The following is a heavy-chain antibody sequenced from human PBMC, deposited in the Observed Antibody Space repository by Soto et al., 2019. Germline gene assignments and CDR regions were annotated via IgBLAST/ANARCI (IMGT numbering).Heavy chain of an antibody. Sequence: GSLRLSCAASGFTFSSYAMSWVRQAPGKGLEWVSAISGSGGSTYYADSVKGRFTISRDNSKNTLYLQMNSLRAEDTALYYCAKGYCSGGSCYLFDYWGQGTLVTVSS. D-gene: IGHD2-15*01. CDR2: ISGSGGST. J-gene: IGHJ4*02. CDR1: GFTFSSYA. V-gene: IGHV3-23*01. CDR3: AKGYCSGGSCYLFDY.